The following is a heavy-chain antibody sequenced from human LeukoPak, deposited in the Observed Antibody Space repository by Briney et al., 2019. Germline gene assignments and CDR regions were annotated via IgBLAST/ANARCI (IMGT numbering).Heavy chain of an antibody. D-gene: IGHD6-13*01. CDR3: AKGSIAAAAPYYFDY. Sequence: GGSLRLSCGASGFTFSSYAMSWVRQAPGKGLEWVSAISGSGGSTYYADSVKGRFTISRDNSKNTLYLQMNSLRAEDTAVYYCAKGSIAAAAPYYFDYWGQGTLVTVSS. J-gene: IGHJ4*02. V-gene: IGHV3-23*01. CDR2: ISGSGGST. CDR1: GFTFSSYA.